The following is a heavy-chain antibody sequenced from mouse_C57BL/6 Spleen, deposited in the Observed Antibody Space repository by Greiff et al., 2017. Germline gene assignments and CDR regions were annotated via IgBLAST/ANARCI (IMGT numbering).Heavy chain of an antibody. CDR1: GYTFTSYW. Sequence: QVQLQQSGAELVKPGASVKLSCKASGYTFTSYWMHWVKQRPGQGLEWIGMIHPNSGSTNYNEKFKSKATLTVDKSSSTAYMQLSSLTSEDSAVYYCARGDYGSSYAYWGQGTLVTVSA. D-gene: IGHD1-1*01. V-gene: IGHV1-64*01. CDR2: IHPNSGST. CDR3: ARGDYGSSYAY. J-gene: IGHJ3*01.